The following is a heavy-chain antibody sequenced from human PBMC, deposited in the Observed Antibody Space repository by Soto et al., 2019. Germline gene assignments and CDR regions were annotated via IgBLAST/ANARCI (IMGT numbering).Heavy chain of an antibody. CDR3: ARHHVRGRTIAGAAEF. Sequence: PSETLSLTCAVYGKSLSGYYWSWIRQPPGKALEWIGEINHSGNTNYNPSLKSRVTISVDTSKNHLFLNLSSVTAADTAMYYCARHHVRGRTIAGAAEFWGQGTLVTVSS. V-gene: IGHV4-34*01. CDR1: GKSLSGYY. CDR2: INHSGNT. D-gene: IGHD1-26*01. J-gene: IGHJ4*02.